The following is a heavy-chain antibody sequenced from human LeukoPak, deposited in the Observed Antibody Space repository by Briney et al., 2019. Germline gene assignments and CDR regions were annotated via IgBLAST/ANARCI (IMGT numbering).Heavy chain of an antibody. D-gene: IGHD5-24*01. Sequence: SQTLSLTCAISGDSVSSNDAAWNWIRQSPSRGLEWLGRTHFRSKWHRDYAISVETRITINPDTSKNHFSLQLNSVTPEDTAVYYCARVGDGPKPHFDSWGQGTLVTVSS. CDR2: THFRSKWHR. CDR1: GDSVSSNDAA. CDR3: ARVGDGPKPHFDS. V-gene: IGHV6-1*01. J-gene: IGHJ4*02.